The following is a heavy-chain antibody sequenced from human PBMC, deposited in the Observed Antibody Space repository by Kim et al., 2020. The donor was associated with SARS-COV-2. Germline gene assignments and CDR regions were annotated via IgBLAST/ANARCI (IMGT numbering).Heavy chain of an antibody. CDR2: GSGT. D-gene: IGHD6-13*01. J-gene: IGHJ4*02. CDR3: VRSAAAFDY. Sequence: GSGTVYADSVKGRFNIYRDNAKNLLYLQMNSRRADDAAVYFCVRSAAAFDYWGQGTLVSVSS. V-gene: IGHV3-74*01.